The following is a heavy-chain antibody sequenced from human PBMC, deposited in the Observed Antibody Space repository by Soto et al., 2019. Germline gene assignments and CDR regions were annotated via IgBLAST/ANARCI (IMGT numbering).Heavy chain of an antibody. Sequence: PSETLSLTCTVSGGSISSYYWSWIRQPPGKGLEWIGYIYYSGSTNYNPSLKSRVTISVDTSKNQFSLKLSSVTAADTAVYYCARVATTPYYFDYWGQGTLVPVSS. V-gene: IGHV4-59*08. CDR3: ARVATTPYYFDY. CDR2: IYYSGST. J-gene: IGHJ4*02. CDR1: GGSISSYY. D-gene: IGHD1-1*01.